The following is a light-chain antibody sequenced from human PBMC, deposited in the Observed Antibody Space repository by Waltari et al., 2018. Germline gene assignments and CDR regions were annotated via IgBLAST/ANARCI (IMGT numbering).Light chain of an antibody. Sequence: DIQMTQSPSSLSASVGDRVTISCRASQSISTYLNWYQQRPGTAPTLLISASSNFQSGVQSRFIGSGSGTDFTLTISSLHPEDFASYYCQQSYSSPQTFGQGTKV. CDR1: QSISTY. CDR3: QQSYSSPQT. V-gene: IGKV1-39*01. CDR2: ASS. J-gene: IGKJ1*01.